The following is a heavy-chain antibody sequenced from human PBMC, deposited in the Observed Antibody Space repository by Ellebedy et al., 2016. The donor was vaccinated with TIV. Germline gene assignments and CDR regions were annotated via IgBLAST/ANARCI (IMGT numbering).Heavy chain of an antibody. CDR3: TKDLLRGIWGGSGRDY. CDR1: GFTFGRYW. Sequence: GESLKISXVASGFTFGRYWMHWVRQAPGNKLVWVSRIKSDGSGTTYADSVKGRFTTSRDNARNTLYLQMNSLRGEDTAVYYCTKDLLRGIWGGSGRDYWGQGTLVTVSS. D-gene: IGHD7-27*01. J-gene: IGHJ4*02. V-gene: IGHV3-74*01. CDR2: IKSDGSGT.